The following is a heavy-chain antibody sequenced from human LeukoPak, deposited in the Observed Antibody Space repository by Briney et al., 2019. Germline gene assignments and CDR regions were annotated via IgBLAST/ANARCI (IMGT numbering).Heavy chain of an antibody. J-gene: IGHJ5*02. CDR3: AKTIDNCSGGTCYP. V-gene: IGHV3-23*01. CDR2: ISGSGGST. D-gene: IGHD2-15*01. CDR1: GFTFSTYA. Sequence: GGSLRLSCAASGFTFSTYAMSWVRQAPGKGLEWVSAISGSGGSTYYADSVEGRFTISRDNSKNTLYLQMNSLRAEDTAVYYCAKTIDNCSGGTCYPWGQGTLVTVSS.